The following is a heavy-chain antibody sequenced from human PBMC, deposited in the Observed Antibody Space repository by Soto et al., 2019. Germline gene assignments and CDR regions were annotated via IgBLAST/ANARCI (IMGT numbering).Heavy chain of an antibody. V-gene: IGHV3-43*01. D-gene: IGHD1-26*01. CDR2: ISWDGGST. CDR3: ARGNSGSYLGY. Sequence: EVQLVESGGVVVQPGGSLRLSCAASGFTFDDYTMHWVRQAPGKGLEWVSLISWDGGSTYHADSVKGRFTISRDNSKNSLYLQMNSLRTEDTALYYCARGNSGSYLGYWGQGTLVTVSS. CDR1: GFTFDDYT. J-gene: IGHJ4*02.